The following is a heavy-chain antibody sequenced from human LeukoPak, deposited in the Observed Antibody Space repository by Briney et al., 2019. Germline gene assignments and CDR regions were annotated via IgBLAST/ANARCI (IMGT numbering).Heavy chain of an antibody. D-gene: IGHD3-16*02. CDR1: GFTFSSYW. Sequence: GGSLRLSCAASGFTFSSYWMSWVRQAPGKGLEWVAVIWYDGSNKYYADSVKGRFTISRDNSKNTLYLQMNSLRAEDTAVYYCAREYYDYVWGSYRYTFDYWGQGTLVTVSS. V-gene: IGHV3-33*08. CDR2: IWYDGSNK. J-gene: IGHJ4*02. CDR3: AREYYDYVWGSYRYTFDY.